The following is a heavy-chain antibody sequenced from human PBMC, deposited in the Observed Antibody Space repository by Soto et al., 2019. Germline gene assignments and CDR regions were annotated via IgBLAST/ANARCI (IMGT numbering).Heavy chain of an antibody. D-gene: IGHD6-19*01. CDR2: ISYDGSNK. J-gene: IGHJ4*02. CDR1: GFTFSSYA. V-gene: IGHV3-30-3*01. CDR3: ARGSGWRKYYFDY. Sequence: ESGGGVVQPGRSLRLSCAASGFTFSSYAMHWVRQAPGKGLEWVAVISYDGSNKYYADSVKGRFTISRDNSKNTLYLQMNSLRAEDTAVYYCARGSGWRKYYFDYWGQGTLVTVSS.